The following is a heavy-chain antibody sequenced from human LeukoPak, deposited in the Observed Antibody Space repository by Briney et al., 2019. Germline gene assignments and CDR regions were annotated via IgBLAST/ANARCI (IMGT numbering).Heavy chain of an antibody. J-gene: IGHJ6*03. CDR2: ITGGGEST. CDR3: AKRTQRAPSRYYYYIDV. CDR1: GFTFSSYA. D-gene: IGHD3-16*01. V-gene: IGHV3-23*01. Sequence: GGSLRLSCAASGFTFSSYAMSWVRQAPGKGLEWVSTITGGGESTYYADSVEGRFTISRDNSRNMLYLQVNSLRAEDTAVYYCAKRTQRAPSRYYYYIDVWGKGTTVTVSS.